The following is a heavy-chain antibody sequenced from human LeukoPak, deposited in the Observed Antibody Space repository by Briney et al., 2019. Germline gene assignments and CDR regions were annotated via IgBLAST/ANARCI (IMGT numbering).Heavy chain of an antibody. J-gene: IGHJ4*02. D-gene: IGHD1-26*01. V-gene: IGHV3-20*04. CDR1: GFKFDDFG. CDR2: INWDGGST. CDR3: VTGGSGTYYK. Sequence: PGGSLRLSCAASGFKFDDFGMSWVRQDPAKWLEWVSSINWDGGSTYYADSVKGRVTISRDNVENPLHLQMNSLRVEDTAVYYCVTGGSGTYYKWGQGTLVTVSS.